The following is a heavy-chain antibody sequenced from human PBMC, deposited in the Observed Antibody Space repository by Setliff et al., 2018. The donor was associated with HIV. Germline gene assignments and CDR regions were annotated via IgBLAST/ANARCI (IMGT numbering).Heavy chain of an antibody. CDR2: VSVYNGNT. V-gene: IGHV1-18*04. CDR3: ARARLHPDY. Sequence: ASVKVSCKASGYSFTFYGLHWVRQAPGQGLEWMGWVSVYNGNTKYAENFQDRLTLTTDASTGTGFMELRGLRSDDTAVYYCARARLHPDYWGQGTLVTVSS. D-gene: IGHD2-21*02. CDR1: GYSFTFYG. J-gene: IGHJ4*02.